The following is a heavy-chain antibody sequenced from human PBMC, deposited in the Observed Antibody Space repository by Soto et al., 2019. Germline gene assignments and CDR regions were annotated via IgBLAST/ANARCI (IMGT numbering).Heavy chain of an antibody. D-gene: IGHD1-26*01. J-gene: IGHJ4*02. CDR2: ISYDGSNK. V-gene: IGHV3-30*18. Sequence: GGSLRLSCAASGFTFSSYGMHWVRQAPGKGLEWVAVISYDGSNKYYADSVKGRFTISRDNSKNTLYLQMNSLRAEDTAVYYCAKDPSGTVGAKVYFDYWGQGTLVTVSS. CDR1: GFTFSSYG. CDR3: AKDPSGTVGAKVYFDY.